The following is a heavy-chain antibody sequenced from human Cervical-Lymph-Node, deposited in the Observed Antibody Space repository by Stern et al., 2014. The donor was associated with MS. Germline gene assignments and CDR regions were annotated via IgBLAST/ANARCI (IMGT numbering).Heavy chain of an antibody. V-gene: IGHV4-59*01. CDR3: ARVGGRRDDYGDYLWSFHFDY. Sequence: QVQLQESGPGLVKPSETLSLTCSVSGGSINSYYWTWIRQPPGRGLEWIGYISYSGSTNYNPSVKSRIIISVDRSKNQFSLKLSSVTAADTAVYYCARVGGRRDDYGDYLWSFHFDYWGQGKLVTVSS. J-gene: IGHJ4*02. D-gene: IGHD4-17*01. CDR1: GGSINSYY. CDR2: ISYSGST.